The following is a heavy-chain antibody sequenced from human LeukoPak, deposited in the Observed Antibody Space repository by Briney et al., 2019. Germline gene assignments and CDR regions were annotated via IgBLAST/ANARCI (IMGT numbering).Heavy chain of an antibody. CDR2: IYTSGST. J-gene: IGHJ2*01. CDR1: SGSISNYD. D-gene: IGHD6-13*01. V-gene: IGHV4-4*07. CDR3: ARLTSSWYQDWYFDL. Sequence: SETLSLTCTVSSGSISNYDWSWIRQPAGKGLGWIGRIYTSGSTNYNPSLKSRVTMSVDTSKKQFSLKLSSVTAADTAVYYFARLTSSWYQDWYFDLWGRGTLVTVSS.